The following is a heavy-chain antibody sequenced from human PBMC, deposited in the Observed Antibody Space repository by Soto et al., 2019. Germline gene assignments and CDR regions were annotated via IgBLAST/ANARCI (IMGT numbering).Heavy chain of an antibody. J-gene: IGHJ6*02. Sequence: QVQLVQSGAEVKKPGASVKVSCKASGYTFISYGISWVRQAPGQGLEWMGWISAYNGNTNYAQKLQGRVTMTTDTSTSTAYMELRSLRSDDTAVYYCARGAVGDGYNWYYGMDVWGQGTTVTVSS. V-gene: IGHV1-18*01. CDR1: GYTFISYG. CDR3: ARGAVGDGYNWYYGMDV. D-gene: IGHD5-12*01. CDR2: ISAYNGNT.